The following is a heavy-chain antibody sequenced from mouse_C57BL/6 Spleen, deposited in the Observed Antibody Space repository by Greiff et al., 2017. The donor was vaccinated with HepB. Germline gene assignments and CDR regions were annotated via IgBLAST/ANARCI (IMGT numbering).Heavy chain of an antibody. Sequence: VQLQQSGAELVRPGASVKLSCKASGYTFTDYYINWVKQRPGQGLEWIARIYPGSGNTYYNEKFKGKATLTAEKSSSTAYMQLSSLTSEDSAVYFCARSYDYAYFDYWGQGTTLTVSS. V-gene: IGHV1-76*01. CDR3: ARSYDYAYFDY. J-gene: IGHJ2*01. CDR1: GYTFTDYY. CDR2: IYPGSGNT. D-gene: IGHD2-4*01.